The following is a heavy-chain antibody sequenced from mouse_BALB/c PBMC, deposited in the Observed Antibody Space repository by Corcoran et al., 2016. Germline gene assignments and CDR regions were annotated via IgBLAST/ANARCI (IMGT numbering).Heavy chain of an antibody. CDR2: INPYYGST. V-gene: IGHV1-39*01. CDR1: GYSFTDYI. Sequence: QLQQTGPELVKPGASVKISCKASGYSFTDYIMLWVKQSHGKSLEWIGNINPYYGSTSYNLKFKGKATLTVDKSSSTAYMQLNSLTSEDSAVYYCARGDYEAWFAYWGQGTLVTVSA. J-gene: IGHJ3*01. CDR3: ARGDYEAWFAY. D-gene: IGHD1-1*01.